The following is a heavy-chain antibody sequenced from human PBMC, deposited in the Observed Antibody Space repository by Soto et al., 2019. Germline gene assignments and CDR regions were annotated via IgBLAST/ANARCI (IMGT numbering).Heavy chain of an antibody. J-gene: IGHJ4*02. Sequence: SETLSLTCAVSGGSISSYYWSWIRQPPGKGLEWVGYICYSGSTNSNASLKSRGTISVDTTKNEFSLQLGSVTAADTAVYYCGTIGTPATALYFFDYWGQGSLVTVSS. CDR1: GGSISSYY. CDR2: ICYSGST. D-gene: IGHD1-1*01. V-gene: IGHV4-59*08. CDR3: GTIGTPATALYFFDY.